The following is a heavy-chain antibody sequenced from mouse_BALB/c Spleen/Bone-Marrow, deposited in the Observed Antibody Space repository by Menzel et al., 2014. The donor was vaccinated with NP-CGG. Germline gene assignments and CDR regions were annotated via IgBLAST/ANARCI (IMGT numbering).Heavy chain of an antibody. V-gene: IGHV1-7*01. J-gene: IGHJ3*01. CDR2: INPSSGYN. D-gene: IGHD1-1*01. Sequence: QVQLKQSGAELAKPGASVKMSCKASGYTFTSYWMHWVKQRPGQGLEWIGYINPSSGYNEYNQKFKDKATLTADKSSSTAYMQLSSLTSEDSAVYYCAGYYYGEGFAYWGRGTLVTVSA. CDR3: AGYYYGEGFAY. CDR1: GYTFTSYW.